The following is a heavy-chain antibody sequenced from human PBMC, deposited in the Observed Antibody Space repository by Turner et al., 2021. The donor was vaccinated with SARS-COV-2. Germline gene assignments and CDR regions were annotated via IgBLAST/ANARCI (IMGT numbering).Heavy chain of an antibody. J-gene: IGHJ6*02. V-gene: IGHV3-30*18. Sequence: QVQLVESGGGVVQPGRCLRFSCAAAGFPFSCYGMHWVRQAPGKGLEWVAVISYDGSDKYYADSVKGRFTISRDNSKNTLYLQMNSLRAEDTAVYYCAKESGSYYYYYYGMDVWGQGTTVTVSS. CDR1: GFPFSCYG. CDR3: AKESGSYYYYYYGMDV. CDR2: ISYDGSDK. D-gene: IGHD1-26*01.